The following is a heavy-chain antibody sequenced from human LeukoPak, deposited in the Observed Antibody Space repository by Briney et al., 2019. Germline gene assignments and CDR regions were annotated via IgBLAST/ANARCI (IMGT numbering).Heavy chain of an antibody. D-gene: IGHD4-17*01. CDR2: ISAYNGNT. CDR3: ARGFSLTGAHDYGDYCRFDP. J-gene: IGHJ5*02. Sequence: GASVKVSCKASGYTFTSYGISWVRQAPGQGLEWMGWISAYNGNTNYAQKLQGRVTMTTDTSTSTAYMELSRLRSDDTAVYYCARGFSLTGAHDYGDYCRFDPWGQGTLVTVSS. CDR1: GYTFTSYG. V-gene: IGHV1-18*01.